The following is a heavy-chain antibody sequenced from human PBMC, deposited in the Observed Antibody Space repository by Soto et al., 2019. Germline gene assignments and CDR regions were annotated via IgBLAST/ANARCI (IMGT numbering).Heavy chain of an antibody. J-gene: IGHJ6*02. D-gene: IGHD2-2*01. CDR3: ARSQGSSTSLEIYYYYYYGMDV. CDR2: IIPIPGTA. V-gene: IGHV1-69*01. CDR1: GGTFSSYA. Sequence: QVQLVQSGAEVKKPGSSVKVSCKASGGTFSSYAISWVRQAPGQGLEWMGGIIPIPGTANYAQKFQGRVTITADESTSTAYRELGSLRSEDTAVYYCARSQGSSTSLEIYYYYYYGMDVWGQGTTVTVSS.